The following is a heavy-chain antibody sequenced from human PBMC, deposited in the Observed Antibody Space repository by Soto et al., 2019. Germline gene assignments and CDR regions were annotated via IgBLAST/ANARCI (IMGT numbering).Heavy chain of an antibody. CDR1: GGSFGSDT. Sequence: QVQLMQSGGEVKKPGSSVKVSCKASGGSFGSDTVSWLRQAPGQGLEWMGGIVPIFGTPNYAQKFQGRVTIIADEFTNTAYMELSSLTSEDSAVYFCARPTSGYYHDAFDVWGQGTMVTVSS. V-gene: IGHV1-69*01. J-gene: IGHJ3*01. D-gene: IGHD3-22*01. CDR2: IVPIFGTP. CDR3: ARPTSGYYHDAFDV.